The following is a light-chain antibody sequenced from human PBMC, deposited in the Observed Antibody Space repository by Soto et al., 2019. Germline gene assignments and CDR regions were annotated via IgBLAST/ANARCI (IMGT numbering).Light chain of an antibody. CDR1: SSDVGGYNY. Sequence: QSVLTQPASVSGSPGQSITISCIGYSSDVGGYNYVSWYQHHPGRVPKPMIFEVSDRPSGVSSRFSGSKSGNTAYLTISGLQAEDEADYYCSSFSSTSTIVFGGGTKLTVL. CDR2: EVS. J-gene: IGLJ2*01. V-gene: IGLV2-14*01. CDR3: SSFSSTSTIV.